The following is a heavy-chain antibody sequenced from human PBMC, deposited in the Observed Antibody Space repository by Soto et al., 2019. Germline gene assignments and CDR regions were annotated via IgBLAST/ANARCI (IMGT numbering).Heavy chain of an antibody. CDR1: GFTFSAHY. V-gene: IGHV3-72*01. CDR3: ARVSLVGPSGGRYFDY. D-gene: IGHD1-26*01. J-gene: IGHJ4*02. CDR2: IKNKANRYTT. Sequence: EVQLVESGGGLVQPGGSLRLSCAASGFTFSAHYMDWVRQAPGKGLEWVGRIKNKANRYTTEYAASVEGRFTISREDSQNLLYLQMNSLETGDTAVYYCARVSLVGPSGGRYFDYWGQGSQVAVSS.